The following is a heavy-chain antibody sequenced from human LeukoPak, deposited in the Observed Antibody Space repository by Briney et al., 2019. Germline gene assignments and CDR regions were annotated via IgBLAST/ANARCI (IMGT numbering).Heavy chain of an antibody. CDR3: ARYFDNTAYSWRRFDY. CDR1: GFTFSNFW. CDR2: IRQDGGDK. J-gene: IGHJ4*02. Sequence: GRSLRLFCAAYGFTFSNFWMTWVRQAAGKGPEWLAPIRQDGGDKWYLDYVKSRFSISRDNAKNSLYIQMNMLKAEDTAVYYCARYFDNTAYSWRRFDYWGQGALVTVSS. V-gene: IGHV3-7*01. D-gene: IGHD2-21*02.